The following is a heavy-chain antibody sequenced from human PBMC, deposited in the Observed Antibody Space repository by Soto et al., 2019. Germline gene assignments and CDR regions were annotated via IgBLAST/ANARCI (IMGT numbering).Heavy chain of an antibody. CDR3: ARDKSYCSGGSCYDSWFGP. D-gene: IGHD2-15*01. V-gene: IGHV3-48*01. Sequence: EVQLVESGGGLVQPGGSLRLSCAASGFTFSSYSMNWVRQAPGKGLEWVSYISSSSSTIYYADSVKGRFTISRDNAKNSLYLQMNSLRGEDTAVYYCARDKSYCSGGSCYDSWFGPWGQGTLVTVSS. J-gene: IGHJ5*02. CDR2: ISSSSSTI. CDR1: GFTFSSYS.